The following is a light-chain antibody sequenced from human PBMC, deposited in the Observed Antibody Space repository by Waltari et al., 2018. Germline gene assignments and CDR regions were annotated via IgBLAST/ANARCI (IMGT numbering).Light chain of an antibody. Sequence: DIQMTQSPSSLSPSVGDRVTMTCQSSQDISNYLNWYQQKPGKAPKLLIYDASNLETGVPSRFSGSGYGTDFTFTISSLQPEDIATYYCQQYDDFPYTFGQGTKLEIK. CDR2: DAS. CDR3: QQYDDFPYT. J-gene: IGKJ2*01. CDR1: QDISNY. V-gene: IGKV1-33*01.